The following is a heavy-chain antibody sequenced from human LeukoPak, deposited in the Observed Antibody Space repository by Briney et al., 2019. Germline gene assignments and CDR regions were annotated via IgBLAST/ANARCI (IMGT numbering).Heavy chain of an antibody. CDR2: INPINGGT. J-gene: IGHJ4*02. Sequence: ASAKVSCKASGYTFTGYYMHWVRQAPGQGLEWMGWINPINGGTNYAHKFQGRVTVTRDTSISTAYMELSRLISDDTAVYYCARRLNGYNPFDYWGQGTLVTVSS. CDR3: ARRLNGYNPFDY. CDR1: GYTFTGYY. D-gene: IGHD5-24*01. V-gene: IGHV1-2*02.